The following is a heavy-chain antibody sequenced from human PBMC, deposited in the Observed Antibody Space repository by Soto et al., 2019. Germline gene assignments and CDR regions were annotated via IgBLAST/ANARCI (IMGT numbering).Heavy chain of an antibody. J-gene: IGHJ5*02. CDR3: ARDGPAGGLLTGGYSSRVLIRFDP. CDR2: INHSGST. Sequence: SETLSLTCAVYGGSFSGYYWSWIRQPPGKGLEWIGEINHSGSTNYNPSLKSRVTISVDTSKNQFSLKLSSVTAADTAVYYCARDGPAGGLLTGGYSSRVLIRFDPWGQGTLVTVSS. CDR1: GGSFSGYY. D-gene: IGHD5-18*01. V-gene: IGHV4-34*01.